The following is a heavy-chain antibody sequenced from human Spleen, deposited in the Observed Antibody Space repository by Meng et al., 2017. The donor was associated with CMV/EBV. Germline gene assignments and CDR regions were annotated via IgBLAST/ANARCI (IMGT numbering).Heavy chain of an antibody. D-gene: IGHD3-3*01. Sequence: WISQPPGKGVEWIGEINHSGSTNYNPSLKSRVTISVDTSKNQFSLKLSSVTAADTAVYYCARGGSDCSSTSCYFVTIFGVVITPFDYWGQGTLVTVSS. J-gene: IGHJ4*02. CDR3: ARGGSDCSSTSCYFVTIFGVVITPFDY. CDR2: INHSGST. V-gene: IGHV4-34*01.